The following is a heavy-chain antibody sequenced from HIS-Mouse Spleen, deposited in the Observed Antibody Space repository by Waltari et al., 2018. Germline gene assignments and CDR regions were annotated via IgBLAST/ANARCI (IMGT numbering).Heavy chain of an antibody. V-gene: IGHV4-39*07. J-gene: IGHJ2*01. CDR2: IYYSGCT. D-gene: IGHD6-13*01. CDR1: GGSISSSSYY. Sequence: QLQLQESGPGLVKPSETLSLTCTVSGGSISSSSYYWGWIRQPPGKGLEWIGSIYYSGCTYSTPYLKSRVTRSVDTSKDQFSLKLSSVTAADTAVYYCAREIPYSSSWYDWYFDLWGRGTLVTVSS. CDR3: AREIPYSSSWYDWYFDL.